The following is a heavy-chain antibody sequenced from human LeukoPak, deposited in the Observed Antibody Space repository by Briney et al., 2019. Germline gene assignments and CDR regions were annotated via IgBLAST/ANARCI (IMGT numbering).Heavy chain of an antibody. D-gene: IGHD6-13*01. V-gene: IGHV1-18*01. CDR2: INTYNGNA. CDR1: GYTFITFG. Sequence: ASVKVSCKASGYTFITFGVTWVRQAPGQGLEWMGWINTYNGNANYAQKLQDRVTMTTDTSTNTAYMELRSLRSDDTAVYYCARGIAAAGRGEFDYWGQGTLVTVSS. J-gene: IGHJ4*02. CDR3: ARGIAAAGRGEFDY.